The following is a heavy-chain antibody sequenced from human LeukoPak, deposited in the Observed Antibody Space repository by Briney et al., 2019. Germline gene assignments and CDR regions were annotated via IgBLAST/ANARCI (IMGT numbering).Heavy chain of an antibody. Sequence: ASMKVSCEASGYTFTDYYMHWVRQAPGQGLEWMGWINPDSGGKNYAQKFQGRVTMTRDTSISTAYMELSRLRSDDTAPYYCARQLGATTGYYYYGMDVWGQGTTVTVSS. CDR3: ARQLGATTGYYYYGMDV. CDR1: GYTFTDYY. J-gene: IGHJ6*02. V-gene: IGHV1-2*02. CDR2: INPDSGGK. D-gene: IGHD1-26*01.